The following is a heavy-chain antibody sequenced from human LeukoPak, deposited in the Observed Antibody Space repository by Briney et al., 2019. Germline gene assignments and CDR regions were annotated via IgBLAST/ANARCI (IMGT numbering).Heavy chain of an antibody. J-gene: IGHJ5*02. Sequence: GGSLRLSCAASGFTFDDYAMHWVRQAPGKGLEWVSGISWNSGSIGYADSVKGRFTISRDDSKNTAYLQMNSLKTEDTAVYYCARRAPDKPFDPWGQGTLVTVSS. D-gene: IGHD3-9*01. CDR1: GFTFDDYA. CDR2: ISWNSGSI. CDR3: ARRAPDKPFDP. V-gene: IGHV3-9*01.